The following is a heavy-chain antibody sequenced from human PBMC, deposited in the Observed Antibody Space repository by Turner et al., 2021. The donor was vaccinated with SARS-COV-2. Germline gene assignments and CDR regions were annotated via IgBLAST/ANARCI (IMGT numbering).Heavy chain of an antibody. V-gene: IGHV3-33*01. CDR2: IVNDGSQQ. J-gene: IGHJ3*02. CDR1: GFTFSTYG. CDR3: ARDDIVPDNGLDI. D-gene: IGHD2-15*01. Sequence: QVQLVESGGGVVQPGRSLRLSCGVSGFTFSTYGMLWVRQAPGKGLEWVAVIVNDGSQQHYADSVKGRFIISRDNSKNTLFLQMNSLRAEDTALYYCARDDIVPDNGLDIWGQGTMVTVSS.